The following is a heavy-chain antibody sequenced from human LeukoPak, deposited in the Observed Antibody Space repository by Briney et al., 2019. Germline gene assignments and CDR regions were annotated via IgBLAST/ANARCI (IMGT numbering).Heavy chain of an antibody. Sequence: GGSLRLSCAASGFTFSSYSMNWVRQAPGKGLEWASYISSSSSTIYYADSVKGRFTISRDNAKNSLYLQMNSLRAEDTAVYYCARVGGYSYGYDYWGQGTLVTVSS. V-gene: IGHV3-48*01. CDR2: ISSSSSTI. CDR1: GFTFSSYS. D-gene: IGHD5-18*01. CDR3: ARVGGYSYGYDY. J-gene: IGHJ4*02.